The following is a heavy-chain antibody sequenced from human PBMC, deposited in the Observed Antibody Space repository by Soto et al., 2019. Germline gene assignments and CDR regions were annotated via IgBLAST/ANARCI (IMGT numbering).Heavy chain of an antibody. D-gene: IGHD6-13*01. J-gene: IGHJ4*02. V-gene: IGHV3-23*01. Sequence: GGSLRLSCAASGFTFSSYAMSWVRQAPGKGLEWVSAISGSGGSTYYADSVKGRFTISRDNSKNTRFLEMNSLGAEDTAVYYCAKDESEWGSSWYIFFDYWGQGTLVTVSS. CDR2: ISGSGGST. CDR1: GFTFSSYA. CDR3: AKDESEWGSSWYIFFDY.